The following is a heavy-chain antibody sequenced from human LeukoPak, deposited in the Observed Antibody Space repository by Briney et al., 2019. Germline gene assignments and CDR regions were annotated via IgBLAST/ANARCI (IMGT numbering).Heavy chain of an antibody. CDR2: INPNSGGT. J-gene: IGHJ4*02. D-gene: IGHD6-19*01. CDR1: RYTFTGYY. CDR3: ARFSSGWSSDY. V-gene: IGHV1-2*02. Sequence: GASVKVSCNASRYTFTGYYMRWVRQAPGQGLEWMGWINPNSGGTNYALKFQGRVTMTRDTSISTAYMELSRLRSDDTAVYYCARFSSGWSSDYWGQGTLVTVSS.